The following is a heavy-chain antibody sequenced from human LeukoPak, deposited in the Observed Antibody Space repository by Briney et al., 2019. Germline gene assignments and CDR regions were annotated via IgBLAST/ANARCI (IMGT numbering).Heavy chain of an antibody. J-gene: IGHJ6*02. CDR1: GGSINSYY. Sequence: SETLSLTCTVSGGSINSYYWTWIRQPPGKGLEWIGYNYYSGSTHYKPSLNSRVTISMDTSKNHFSLKLSSVTAADTAIYYCARTSRHFYGSGSNLTPWPADMDVWGQGTKVTVSS. CDR3: ARTSRHFYGSGSNLTPWPADMDV. V-gene: IGHV4-59*01. CDR2: NYYSGST. D-gene: IGHD3-10*01.